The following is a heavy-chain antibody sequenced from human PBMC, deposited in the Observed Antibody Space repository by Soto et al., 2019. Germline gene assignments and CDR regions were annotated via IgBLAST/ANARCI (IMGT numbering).Heavy chain of an antibody. D-gene: IGHD3-9*01. CDR1: GYTFTSYY. CDR3: ARDLYDILTGYYEDY. CDR2: INPSGGST. Sequence: ASVKVSCKASGYTFTSYYMHWVRQAPGQGLEWMGIINPSGGSTSYAQKFQGRVTMTRDTSTSTVYMELSSLRSGDTAVYYCARDLYDILTGYYEDYWGQGTPVTVSS. J-gene: IGHJ4*02. V-gene: IGHV1-46*03.